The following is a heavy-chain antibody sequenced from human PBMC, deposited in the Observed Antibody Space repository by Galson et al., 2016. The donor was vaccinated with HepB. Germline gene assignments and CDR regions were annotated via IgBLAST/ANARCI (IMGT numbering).Heavy chain of an antibody. J-gene: IGHJ4*02. V-gene: IGHV3-23*01. D-gene: IGHD4-11*01. CDR1: GFTFGNYA. Sequence: SLRLSCAASGFTFGNYAMNWVRQAPGKGLEWVSHSSRSGDFTYYADSVKGRFTISRDSSTNTLYLHMNSLRAEDTAIYYCARTMGRGNYATDYWGQGTLVTVSS. CDR3: ARTMGRGNYATDY. CDR2: SSRSGDFT.